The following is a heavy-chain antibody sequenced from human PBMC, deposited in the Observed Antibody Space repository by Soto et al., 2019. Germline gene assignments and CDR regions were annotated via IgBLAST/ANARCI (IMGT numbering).Heavy chain of an antibody. V-gene: IGHV1-18*04. CDR1: GYTFTSYG. J-gene: IGHJ6*02. CDR2: ISAYNGNT. D-gene: IGHD3-9*01. Sequence: ASVKVSCKASGYTFTSYGISWVRQAPGQGLEWMGWISAYNGNTNYAQKLQGRVTMTTGTSTSTAYMELRSLRSDDTAVYYCARDLGYFDWSTVYYYYYGMDVWGQGTTVTVSS. CDR3: ARDLGYFDWSTVYYYYYGMDV.